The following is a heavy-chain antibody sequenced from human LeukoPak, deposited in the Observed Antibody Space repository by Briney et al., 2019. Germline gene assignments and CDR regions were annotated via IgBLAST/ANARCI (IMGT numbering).Heavy chain of an antibody. V-gene: IGHV4-39*01. CDR1: GGSISSSNYY. J-gene: IGHJ4*02. CDR2: MYYSGST. CDR3: ARHSTIFGHFGY. D-gene: IGHD3-3*01. Sequence: SETLSLTCTVSGGSISSSNYYWGWIRQPPGKGLEWIGSMYYSGSTYYNPSLKSRDTISVDTSKNQFSLKLTSVTAADTAVYYCARHSTIFGHFGYWGQGTLVTVSS.